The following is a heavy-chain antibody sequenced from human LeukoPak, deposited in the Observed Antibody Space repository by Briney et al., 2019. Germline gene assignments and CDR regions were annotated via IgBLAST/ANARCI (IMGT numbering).Heavy chain of an antibody. J-gene: IGHJ4*02. CDR3: ARGALRYFDWLLGFDY. CDR1: GYTFTGYY. CDR2: INPNSGGT. D-gene: IGHD3-9*01. V-gene: IGHV1-2*02. Sequence: ASVKVSCKASGYTFTGYYMHWVRQAPGQGLEWMGWINPNSGGTNYAQKFQGRVTMTRDTSISTAYMELSRLRSDDTAVYYCARGALRYFDWLLGFDYWGQGTLVTVSS.